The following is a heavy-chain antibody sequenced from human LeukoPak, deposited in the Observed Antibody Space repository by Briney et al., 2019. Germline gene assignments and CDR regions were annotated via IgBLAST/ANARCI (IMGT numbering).Heavy chain of an antibody. Sequence: SETLSLTCAVYGGSFSDYYWSWIRQSPGKGLEWIGEVNHSGSTNYNPSLKSRVTISIDTSKNQFSLKLSSVTAADTAIYYCARGPVLRFLEYYFDYWGQGTLVTVSS. CDR3: ARGPVLRFLEYYFDY. CDR2: VNHSGST. J-gene: IGHJ4*02. CDR1: GGSFSDYY. V-gene: IGHV4-34*01. D-gene: IGHD3-3*01.